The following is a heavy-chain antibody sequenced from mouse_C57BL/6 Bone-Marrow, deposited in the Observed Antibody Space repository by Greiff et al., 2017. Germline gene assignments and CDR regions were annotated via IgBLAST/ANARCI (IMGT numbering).Heavy chain of an antibody. Sequence: VQLKESGAELVRPGASVKLSCTASGFNITDDYMHWVKQRPEQGLEWIGWIDPENGDTEYASKFQGKATITADTSSNTAYLQLSSLTSEDTAVYYCTRDDWDRNYFDDWGQGTTLTVSS. V-gene: IGHV14-4*01. CDR2: IDPENGDT. D-gene: IGHD4-1*01. J-gene: IGHJ2*01. CDR1: GFNITDDY. CDR3: TRDDWDRNYFDD.